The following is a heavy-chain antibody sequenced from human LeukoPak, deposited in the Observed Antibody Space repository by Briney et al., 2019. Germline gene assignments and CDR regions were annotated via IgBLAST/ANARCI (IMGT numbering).Heavy chain of an antibody. Sequence: AGGSLRLSCAASGFTFSNYWIRWVRQAPGKGLVWVSRINPAGNYENYADSVKGRFTISRDNAKNTVYLQMNSLSAEDTALFYCVRDWDHYDFDSWGQGTLVTVSS. CDR3: VRDWDHYDFDS. J-gene: IGHJ5*01. CDR2: INPAGNYE. CDR1: GFTFSNYW. D-gene: IGHD3-3*01. V-gene: IGHV3-74*01.